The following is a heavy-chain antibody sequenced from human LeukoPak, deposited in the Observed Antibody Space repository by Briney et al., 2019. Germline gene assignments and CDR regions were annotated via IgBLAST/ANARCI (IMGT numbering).Heavy chain of an antibody. D-gene: IGHD1-1*01. CDR3: AKDLRGNWNWFDA. Sequence: PGGSLRLSCAASGFTFSSCSMNWVRQAPGKGLEWVSAIGGGGLGTYYADSVKGRFTISRDNSRNTLYLQMNSLRVEDTAKYYCAKDLRGNWNWFDAWGQGTLVTVSS. CDR1: GFTFSSCS. CDR2: IGGGGLGT. J-gene: IGHJ5*02. V-gene: IGHV3-23*01.